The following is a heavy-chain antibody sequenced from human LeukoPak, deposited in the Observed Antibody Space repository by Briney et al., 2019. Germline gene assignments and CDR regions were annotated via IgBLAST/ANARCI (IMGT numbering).Heavy chain of an antibody. V-gene: IGHV3-21*01. D-gene: IGHD3-9*01. CDR1: GFTFSSYS. Sequence: GGSLRLSCAASGFTFSSYSMNWVRQAPGKGPEWVSSISSSSSYIYYADSVKGRFTISRDNAKNSLYLQMNSLRAEDTAVYYCARETYYDILTGYRHFDYWGQGTLVTVSS. CDR2: ISSSSSYI. J-gene: IGHJ4*02. CDR3: ARETYYDILTGYRHFDY.